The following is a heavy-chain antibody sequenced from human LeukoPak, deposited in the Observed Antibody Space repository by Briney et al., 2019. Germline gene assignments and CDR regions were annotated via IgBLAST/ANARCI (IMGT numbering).Heavy chain of an antibody. D-gene: IGHD4-17*01. CDR1: GFTVSSNY. CDR2: IYSGGST. J-gene: IGHJ3*02. CDR3: ARGVTVATDAFDI. V-gene: IGHV3-53*01. Sequence: GGSLRLSCAASGFTVSSNYMSWVRQAPGKGLEWVSVIYSGGSTYYADSVKGRFTISRDNSKNTLYLQMNSLRAEDTAVYYCARGVTVATDAFDIWGQGTMVTVSS.